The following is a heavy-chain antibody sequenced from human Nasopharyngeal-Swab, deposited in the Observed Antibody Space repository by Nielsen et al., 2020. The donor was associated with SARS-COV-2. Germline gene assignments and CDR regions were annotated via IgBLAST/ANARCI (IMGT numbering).Heavy chain of an antibody. Sequence: SETLSLTCTVSGGSISSGGYYWSWIRQHPGKGLEWIGYIYYSGSTYYNPSLKSRVTISVDTSKNQFSLKPNSVTAADTAVYYCARDNRVITFGGTYYGMDVWGQGTTVTVSS. D-gene: IGHD3-16*01. CDR2: IYYSGST. CDR1: GGSISSGGYY. J-gene: IGHJ6*02. V-gene: IGHV4-31*03. CDR3: ARDNRVITFGGTYYGMDV.